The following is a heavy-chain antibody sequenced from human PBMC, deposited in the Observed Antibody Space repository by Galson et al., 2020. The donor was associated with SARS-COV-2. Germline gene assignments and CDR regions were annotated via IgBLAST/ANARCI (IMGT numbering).Heavy chain of an antibody. CDR1: EFTFSNYW. CDR2: IKPDGSEK. CDR3: ARDYYGDYIF. D-gene: IGHD4-17*01. V-gene: IGHV3-7*05. Sequence: GESLKISCAASEFTFSNYWMNWVRQAPGRGLEWVANIKPDGSEKYYVDSVKGRFTISRDNAKNSLYLQMNSLGAEDTAMYYCARDYYGDYIFWGQGTLVTVSS. J-gene: IGHJ4*02.